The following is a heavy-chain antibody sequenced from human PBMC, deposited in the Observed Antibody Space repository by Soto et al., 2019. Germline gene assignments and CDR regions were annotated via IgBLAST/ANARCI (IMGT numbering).Heavy chain of an antibody. V-gene: IGHV1-18*01. J-gene: IGHJ6*02. Sequence: QVQLVQSGAEVKKPGASVKVSCKASGYSFNTYAISWVRQAPGQGLEWMGWISGYNHNTNYAGKFQGRVTVTADRSTSTAYVELRSLTSNDTAVYYCAREYGMDVWGQGTPVTVS. CDR1: GYSFNTYA. CDR3: AREYGMDV. CDR2: ISGYNHNT.